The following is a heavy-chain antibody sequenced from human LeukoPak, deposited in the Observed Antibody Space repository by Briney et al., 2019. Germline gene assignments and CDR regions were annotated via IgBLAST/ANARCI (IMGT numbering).Heavy chain of an antibody. CDR1: GFTFSSYP. V-gene: IGHV3-64*04. CDR3: AKDGRWLQYAFDY. Sequence: GGSLRLSCSASGFTFSSYPLHWVRQAQGKGLEYVSGISGNGRSTYYADSVKGRFTISRDNSKNTLYLQMNSLRAEDTAVYYCAKDGRWLQYAFDYWGQGTLVTVSS. J-gene: IGHJ4*02. D-gene: IGHD5-24*01. CDR2: ISGNGRST.